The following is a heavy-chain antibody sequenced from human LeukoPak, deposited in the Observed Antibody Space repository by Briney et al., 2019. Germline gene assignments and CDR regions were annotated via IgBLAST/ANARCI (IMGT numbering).Heavy chain of an antibody. D-gene: IGHD2-8*01. CDR1: GYTFTGYY. Sequence: ASVKVSCKASGYTFTGYYMHWVRQAPGQGLEWMGWINPNSGGTNYAQNLQGRVTMTTDTSTDTAYMELRSLRFDDTAVYYCARGPPSGVLDGWGQGTLVTVSS. J-gene: IGHJ4*02. V-gene: IGHV1-2*02. CDR3: ARGPPSGVLDG. CDR2: INPNSGGT.